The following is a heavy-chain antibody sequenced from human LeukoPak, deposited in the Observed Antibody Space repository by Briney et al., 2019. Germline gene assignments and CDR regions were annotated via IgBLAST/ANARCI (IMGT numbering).Heavy chain of an antibody. CDR3: AKVRVGTAHFDY. V-gene: IGHV3-30*18. CDR1: GFTFSNYG. J-gene: IGHJ4*02. CDR2: ISHDGSNN. D-gene: IGHD2-15*01. Sequence: GRSLRLSCAASGFTFSNYGMHWVRQAPGKGLEWVVVISHDGSNNNYADSVKGRFTISRDNSKNTLYLQMNSLRPEDTAVYYCAKVRVGTAHFDYWGQGTLVTISS.